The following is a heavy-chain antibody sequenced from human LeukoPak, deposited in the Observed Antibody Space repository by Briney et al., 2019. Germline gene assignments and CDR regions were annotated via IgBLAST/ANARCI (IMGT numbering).Heavy chain of an antibody. CDR2: ISSSSSYI. CDR3: ARDGSDGDYLDY. CDR1: GFTFSSYS. D-gene: IGHD3-10*01. Sequence: PGGSLRLSCAASGFTFSSYSMNWVRQAPGKGLEWVSSISSSSSYIYYAGSVKGRFTISRDNAKNSLYLQMNSLRAEDTAVYYCARDGSDGDYLDYWGQGTLVTVSS. J-gene: IGHJ4*02. V-gene: IGHV3-21*01.